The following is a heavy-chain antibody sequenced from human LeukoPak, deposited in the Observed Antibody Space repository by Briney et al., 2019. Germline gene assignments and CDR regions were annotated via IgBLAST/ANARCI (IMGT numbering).Heavy chain of an antibody. Sequence: HPGGSLRLSCAASGFIFSHNYMTWVRQAPGKGLEWISVIYIDGTTYYADSVKGRFTISRDQANNTLYLQMNTLRDEDTAVYYCARGPRYSFYWGQGTLVSVSS. CDR3: ARGPRYSFY. V-gene: IGHV3-53*01. D-gene: IGHD6-13*01. CDR2: IYIDGTT. CDR1: GFIFSHNY. J-gene: IGHJ4*02.